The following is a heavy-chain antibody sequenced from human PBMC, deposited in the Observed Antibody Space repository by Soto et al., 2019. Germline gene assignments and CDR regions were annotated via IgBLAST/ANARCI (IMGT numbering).Heavy chain of an antibody. CDR3: AKDLSDCSGGSCYVGVFDY. V-gene: IGHV3-30*18. J-gene: IGHJ4*02. CDR1: GFNFSSYG. CDR2: ISYDGSHK. Sequence: PGGSLRLSCAVSGFNFSSYGMHWVRQAPGKGLEWVAVISYDGSHKASADSVKGRFAISRDNSKNTLYLQMNSLRAEDTAVYYCAKDLSDCSGGSCYVGVFDYWGQGTLVTVSS. D-gene: IGHD2-15*01.